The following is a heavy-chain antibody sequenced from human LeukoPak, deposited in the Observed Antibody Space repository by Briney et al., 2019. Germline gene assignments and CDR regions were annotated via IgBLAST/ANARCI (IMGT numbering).Heavy chain of an antibody. V-gene: IGHV4-59*01. CDR1: GGSISSYY. CDR2: IYYSGST. CDR3: ARGGNSGYDY. D-gene: IGHD5-12*01. Sequence: SETLSLTCTVSGGSISSYYWSWIRQPPGKGLEWMGYIYYSGSTNYNPSLKSRVTISVDTSKNQFSLKLSSVTAADTAVYYCARGGNSGYDYWGQGTLVTVSS. J-gene: IGHJ4*02.